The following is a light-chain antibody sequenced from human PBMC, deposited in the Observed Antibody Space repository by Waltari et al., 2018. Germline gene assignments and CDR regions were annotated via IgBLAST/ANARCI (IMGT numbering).Light chain of an antibody. CDR1: SSNIGGYKY. V-gene: IGLV2-14*03. CDR3: SSYTSSSTVL. Sequence: QSALTQPASASGPPGQPITISRTGTSSNIGGYKYVPWYQQHPGKAPKVIIYDVSNRPSGVSNRFSGSKSGNTASLTISGLQAEDEADYYCSSYTSSSTVLFGGGTKLTVL. CDR2: DVS. J-gene: IGLJ2*01.